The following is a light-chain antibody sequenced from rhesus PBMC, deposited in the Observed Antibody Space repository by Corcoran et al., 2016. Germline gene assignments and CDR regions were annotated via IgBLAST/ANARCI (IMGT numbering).Light chain of an antibody. Sequence: DIQMTQSPSSLSASVGDRVTITCRASQGISSWLAWYQQKPGKAPKLLIYTASRLQSGVPSRFSGRASGTDFTLSISSLQPEDFATYYCQQFNSVPWTFGQGTKVEIK. J-gene: IGKJ1*01. CDR2: TAS. V-gene: IGKV1-21*01. CDR1: QGISSW. CDR3: QQFNSVPWT.